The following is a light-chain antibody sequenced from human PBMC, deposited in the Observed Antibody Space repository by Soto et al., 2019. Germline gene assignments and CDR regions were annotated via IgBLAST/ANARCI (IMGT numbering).Light chain of an antibody. V-gene: IGKV1-5*01. CDR1: QTISIW. Sequence: DIQMTQSPSTLSASVGDRVTITCRASQTISIWLAWYQQKPGKAPKLLNSDASSLESGVPSRFSGSGSGTEFTLTISSLQPGDFATYYCQQYYSYTFGQGTKLEIK. CDR3: QQYYSYT. J-gene: IGKJ2*01. CDR2: DAS.